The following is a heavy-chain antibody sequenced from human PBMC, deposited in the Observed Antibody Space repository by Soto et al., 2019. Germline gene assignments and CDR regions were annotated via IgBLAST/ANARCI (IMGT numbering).Heavy chain of an antibody. D-gene: IGHD4-17*01. V-gene: IGHV1-69*01. CDR2: IIPFSGAA. Sequence: QVQLVQSGAEVKKPGSSVKVSCKPFGGTLSSYAITWMRQAPGQGLEWMGGIIPFSGAANYAQKFQGRVTITADESTNTAYMDLSSLRSEDTAVYFSARVRVTTVTAWFDLWGQGTLVTVSS. J-gene: IGHJ5*02. CDR1: GGTLSSYA. CDR3: ARVRVTTVTAWFDL.